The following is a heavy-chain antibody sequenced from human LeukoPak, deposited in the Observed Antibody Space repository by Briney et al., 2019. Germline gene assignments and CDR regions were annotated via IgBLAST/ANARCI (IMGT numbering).Heavy chain of an antibody. Sequence: GGSLRLSCAASGFTFSSYGMHWVRQAPGKGLEWVAVISYDGSNKYYADSVKGRFTISRDNSKNTLYLQMNSLRAEDTATYYCVKDLLAYFYGSGSSPKLAFWGRGTLVTVSS. D-gene: IGHD3-10*01. CDR2: ISYDGSNK. CDR3: VKDLLAYFYGSGSSPKLAF. V-gene: IGHV3-30*18. J-gene: IGHJ4*02. CDR1: GFTFSSYG.